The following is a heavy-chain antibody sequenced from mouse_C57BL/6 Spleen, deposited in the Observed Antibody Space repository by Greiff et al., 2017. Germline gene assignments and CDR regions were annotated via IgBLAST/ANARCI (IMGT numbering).Heavy chain of an antibody. Sequence: EVQLVESVAELVRPGASVKLSCTASGFNIKNTYMHWVKQRPEQGLEWIGRIDPANGNTRYAPQFQGKATITADTSSNTAYLQLSSLTSEDTAIYYCARSRDYYGSSPDYWGQGTTLTVSS. D-gene: IGHD1-1*01. CDR2: IDPANGNT. CDR1: GFNIKNTY. CDR3: ARSRDYYGSSPDY. J-gene: IGHJ2*01. V-gene: IGHV14-3*01.